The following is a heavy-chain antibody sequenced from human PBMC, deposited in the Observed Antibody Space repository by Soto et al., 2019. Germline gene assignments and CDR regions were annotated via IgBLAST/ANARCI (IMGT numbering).Heavy chain of an antibody. J-gene: IGHJ4*02. D-gene: IGHD2-15*01. CDR2: IYWDDDK. V-gene: IGHV2-5*02. CDR1: GFSLSTSGVG. Sequence: QITLKESGPTLVKPTQTLTLTCTFSGFSLSTSGVGVGWIRQPPGKALEWLTFIYWDDDKRNSPFLKSRLTITKDTSKNQVVLTMTNMDPVDTATYYCAHLVVAWITYYFYSWGQGTLVTVSS. CDR3: AHLVVAWITYYFYS.